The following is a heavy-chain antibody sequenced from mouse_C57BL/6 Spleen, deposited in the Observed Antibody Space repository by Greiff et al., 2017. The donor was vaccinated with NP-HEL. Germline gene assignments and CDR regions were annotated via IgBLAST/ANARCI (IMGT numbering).Heavy chain of an antibody. CDR2: IYPGDGDT. CDR1: GYAFSSYW. Sequence: VQLQQSGAELVKPGASVKISCKASGYAFSSYWMNWVKQRPGKGLEWIGQIYPGDGDTNYNGKFKGKATLTADKSSSTAYMQLSSLTSEDSAVYFCARGLLRYYYAMDYWGQGTSVTVSS. D-gene: IGHD1-1*01. V-gene: IGHV1-80*01. J-gene: IGHJ4*01. CDR3: ARGLLRYYYAMDY.